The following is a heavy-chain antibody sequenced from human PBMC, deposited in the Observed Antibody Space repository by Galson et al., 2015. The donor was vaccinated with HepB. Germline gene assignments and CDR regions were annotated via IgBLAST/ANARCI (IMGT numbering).Heavy chain of an antibody. CDR1: GFSVSSNN. J-gene: IGHJ4*02. D-gene: IGHD3-3*01. V-gene: IGHV3-53*01. CDR3: ARGPGEAYYDFWSGYFHFDF. Sequence: SLGLSCAASGFSVSSNNMVWVRQAPGKGPQWVSVIYTGGSIFTADSVEGRFTIYRDISKNTLYLQMDSLRAEDTAVYYCARGPGEAYYDFWSGYFHFDFWGPGTLVTVSS. CDR2: IYTGGSI.